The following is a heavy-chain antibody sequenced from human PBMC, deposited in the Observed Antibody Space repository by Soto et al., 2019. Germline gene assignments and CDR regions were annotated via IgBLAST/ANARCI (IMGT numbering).Heavy chain of an antibody. CDR2: IYYSGST. J-gene: IGHJ6*02. D-gene: IGHD1-26*01. V-gene: IGHV4-59*08. CDR3: ARHLGGSYDTRYYYGMDV. Sequence: QVQLQESGPGLVKPSETLSRTCTVSGGSISSYYWSWIRQPPGKGLEWIGYIYYSGSTNYNPSLKSRVTISVDTSKNQFSLKLSSVTAADTAVYYCARHLGGSYDTRYYYGMDVWGQGTTVTVSS. CDR1: GGSISSYY.